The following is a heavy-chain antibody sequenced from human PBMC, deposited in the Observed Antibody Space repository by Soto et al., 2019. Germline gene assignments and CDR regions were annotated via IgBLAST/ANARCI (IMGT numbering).Heavy chain of an antibody. Sequence: ESLKISCMVSVCRFGDTWIPWLRQTHGKGLDLMGTIFPPDSDTRYSPSFEGQVTMSVDPSVNTAYLQWTNVRASDTAIYYCARHEPSTILGGVLTAGMDVWGQGTTVTVSS. D-gene: IGHD3-3*01. J-gene: IGHJ6*02. V-gene: IGHV5-51*01. CDR2: IFPPDSDT. CDR3: ARHEPSTILGGVLTAGMDV. CDR1: VCRFGDTW.